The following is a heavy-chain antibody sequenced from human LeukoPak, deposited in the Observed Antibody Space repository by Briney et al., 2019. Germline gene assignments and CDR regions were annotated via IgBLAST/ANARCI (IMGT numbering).Heavy chain of an antibody. CDR2: IYYSGST. D-gene: IGHD2-2*01. J-gene: IGHJ5*02. Sequence: SQTLSLTCTVSGGSISSGDYYWSWIRQPLGKGLEWIGYIYYSGSTYYNPSLKSRVTISVDTSKNQFSLKLSSVTAADTAVYYCARAEVDVVVPAAPAIGWFDPWGQGTLVTVSS. V-gene: IGHV4-30-4*01. CDR3: ARAEVDVVVPAAPAIGWFDP. CDR1: GGSISSGDYY.